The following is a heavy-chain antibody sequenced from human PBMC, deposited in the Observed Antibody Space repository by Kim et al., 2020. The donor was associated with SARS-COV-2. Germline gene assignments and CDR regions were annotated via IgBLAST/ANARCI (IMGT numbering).Heavy chain of an antibody. D-gene: IGHD4-17*01. Sequence: ASVKVSCKASGYTFTNYGITWVRQAPGQGLEWMGWINTYNGDTKSAQKFQGRVTMTTDTSTNTAYMEMRSLRSDDTAVFYCARGARGTDYDEGDDYWGQGTLVTVSS. V-gene: IGHV1-18*01. CDR1: GYTFTNYG. CDR3: ARGARGTDYDEGDDY. CDR2: INTYNGDT. J-gene: IGHJ4*02.